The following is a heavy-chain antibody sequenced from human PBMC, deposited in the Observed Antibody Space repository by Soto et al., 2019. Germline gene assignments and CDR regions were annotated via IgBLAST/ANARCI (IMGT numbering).Heavy chain of an antibody. CDR3: ARIRTAAPGSDLDT. CDR1: GYSFTRYW. CDR2: IDPSDSYT. V-gene: IGHV5-10-1*03. J-gene: IGHJ5*02. D-gene: IGHD6-13*01. Sequence: EVQLVPSGAEVKKPGESLRISCKGSGYSFTRYWISWVRQMPGKGLEWMGRIDPSDSYTSYRPSFQGHVTISVDKTIDSAYLQWSSRKASDTAIYFCARIRTAAPGSDLDTWGQGTLVTVS.